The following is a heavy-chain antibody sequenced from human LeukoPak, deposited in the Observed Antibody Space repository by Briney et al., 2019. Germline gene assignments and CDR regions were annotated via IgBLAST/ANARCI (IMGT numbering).Heavy chain of an antibody. CDR1: GFTFSSYW. J-gene: IGHJ4*02. CDR3: ARDPDRRSPEYYFDY. V-gene: IGHV3-7*01. CDR2: IKQDGSEK. Sequence: GGSLRLSCAASGFTFSSYWMSWVRQAPGKGLEWVANIKQDGSEKYYVDSVKGRFTISRDNAKNSLYLQMNSLRAEDTAVYYCARDPDRRSPEYYFDYWGQRTLVTVSS. D-gene: IGHD1-14*01.